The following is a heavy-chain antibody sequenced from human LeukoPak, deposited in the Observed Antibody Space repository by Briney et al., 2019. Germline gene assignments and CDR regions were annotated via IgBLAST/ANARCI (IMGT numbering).Heavy chain of an antibody. CDR3: VRASEPTYYYDSSGYYYGDPHDY. CDR1: GGTFSSYA. CDR2: IIPIFGIA. Sequence: SVKVSCKASGGTFSSYAISWVRQAPGQGLEWMGRIIPIFGIANYAQKFQGRVTITADKSTSTAYMELSSLRSEDTAVYYCVRASEPTYYYDSSGYYYGDPHDYWGQGTLVTVSS. V-gene: IGHV1-69*04. J-gene: IGHJ4*02. D-gene: IGHD3-22*01.